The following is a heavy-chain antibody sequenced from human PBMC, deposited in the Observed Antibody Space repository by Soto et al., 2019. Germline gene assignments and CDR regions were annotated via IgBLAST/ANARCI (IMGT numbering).Heavy chain of an antibody. D-gene: IGHD5-12*01. Sequence: PGGSLRLSCAASGFTFSSYAMSWVRQAPGKGLEWVSAISGSGGSTYYADSVKGRFTISRDNSKNTLYLQMNSLRAEDTAVYYCANGGVATLGAFDIWGQGTMVTGSS. CDR1: GFTFSSYA. V-gene: IGHV3-23*01. CDR3: ANGGVATLGAFDI. CDR2: ISGSGGST. J-gene: IGHJ3*02.